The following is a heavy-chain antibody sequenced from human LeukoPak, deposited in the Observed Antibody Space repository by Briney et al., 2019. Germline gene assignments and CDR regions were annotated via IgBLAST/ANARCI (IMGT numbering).Heavy chain of an antibody. J-gene: IGHJ4*02. D-gene: IGHD2-2*01. Sequence: ASVKVSCKASGYTFTSYYMHWVRQAPGQGLEWMGISNPSGGGTSYAQKFQGRVTMTRDTSTSTVYTELSRLRSDDTAVYYCARDYEEYQLPAFDYWGQGTLVTVSS. CDR2: SNPSGGGT. V-gene: IGHV1-46*01. CDR1: GYTFTSYY. CDR3: ARDYEEYQLPAFDY.